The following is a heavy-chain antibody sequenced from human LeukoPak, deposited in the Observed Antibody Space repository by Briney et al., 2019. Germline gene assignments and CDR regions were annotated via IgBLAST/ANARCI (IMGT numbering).Heavy chain of an antibody. CDR2: MNPNSGNT. Sequence: ASVKVSCKASGFTFTSHDYNWVRQATGQGLEWMGWMNPNSGNTGYAQKFQGRVTMTRDTSITTVYMELSSLTSEDTAVYYCARGRSNYYGMDVWGQGTTVTVSS. CDR3: ARGRSNYYGMDV. J-gene: IGHJ6*02. V-gene: IGHV1-8*01. CDR1: GFTFTSHD. D-gene: IGHD1-26*01.